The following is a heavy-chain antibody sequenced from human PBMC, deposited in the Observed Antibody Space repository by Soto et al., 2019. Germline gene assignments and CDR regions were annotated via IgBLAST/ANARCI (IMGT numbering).Heavy chain of an antibody. CDR1: GGFFSDYY. V-gene: IGHV4-34*01. J-gene: IGHJ6*02. CDR3: ARDTSQNDNSYYGMEV. Sequence: SETLSLTCGVYGGFFSDYYWNWIRQPPGRGLEWIGEINHSGSTNYNPSLKSRVTISIDTSKHQFSLKLSSLTAADTAVYYCARDTSQNDNSYYGMEVWGQGTTVTVS. CDR2: INHSGST.